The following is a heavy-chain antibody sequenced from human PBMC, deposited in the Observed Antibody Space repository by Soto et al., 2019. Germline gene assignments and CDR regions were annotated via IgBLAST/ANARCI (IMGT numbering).Heavy chain of an antibody. V-gene: IGHV1-18*01. D-gene: IGHD3-16*01. CDR2: LSPYNDYT. CDR1: GYTFIRYG. Sequence: QVQLAQSANEVKKPGASVRVSCKAAGYTFIRYGIAWVRQAPGQGLEWMGWLSPYNDYTVYAQKFQGRVSMTADTSTRTVYMNLRGLKSDDTAVYYCARGGYYDNSWGKLSHYGLDVWGQGPSVSVSS. CDR3: ARGGYYDNSWGKLSHYGLDV. J-gene: IGHJ6*02.